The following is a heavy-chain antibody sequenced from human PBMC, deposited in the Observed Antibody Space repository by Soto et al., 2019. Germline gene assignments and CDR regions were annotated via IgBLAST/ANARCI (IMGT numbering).Heavy chain of an antibody. CDR1: GGTFSSYT. CDR3: AREEYSGYDSAFDY. J-gene: IGHJ4*02. V-gene: IGHV1-69*08. D-gene: IGHD5-12*01. CDR2: IIPILGIA. Sequence: QVQLVQSGAEVKKPGSSVKVSCKASGGTFSSYTISWVRQAPGQGLEWRGRIIPILGIANYAQKFQGRVTITADKATSTAYMELSSLRSEDTAVYYCAREEYSGYDSAFDYWGQGTLVTVSS.